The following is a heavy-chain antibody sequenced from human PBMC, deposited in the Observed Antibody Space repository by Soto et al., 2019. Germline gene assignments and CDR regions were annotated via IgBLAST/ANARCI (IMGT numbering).Heavy chain of an antibody. Sequence: SVKVSCKASGGTFSSYAISWVRQAPGQGLEWMGGIIPIFGTANYAQKFQGRVTITADESTSTAYMELSSLRSEDTAVYYCARAGRGGSGSYYIGAYYYGMDVWG. CDR3: ARAGRGGSGSYYIGAYYYGMDV. D-gene: IGHD3-10*01. J-gene: IGHJ6*02. CDR1: GGTFSSYA. V-gene: IGHV1-69*13. CDR2: IIPIFGTA.